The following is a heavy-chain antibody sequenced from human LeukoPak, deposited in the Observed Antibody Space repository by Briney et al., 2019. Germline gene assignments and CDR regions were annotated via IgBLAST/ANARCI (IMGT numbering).Heavy chain of an antibody. CDR2: INTNTGNP. CDR3: ARGIGYSSSWNAFDI. J-gene: IGHJ3*02. Sequence: ASVKVSCKASGYTFTSHGISWVRQAPGQGLEWMGWINTNTGNPTYAQGFTGRFVFSLDTSVSTAYLQISSLKAEDTAVYYCARGIGYSSSWNAFDIWGQGTMVTVSS. D-gene: IGHD6-13*01. V-gene: IGHV7-4-1*02. CDR1: GYTFTSHG.